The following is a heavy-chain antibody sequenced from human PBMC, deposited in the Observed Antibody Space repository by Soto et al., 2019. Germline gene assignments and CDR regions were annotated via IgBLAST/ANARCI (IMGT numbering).Heavy chain of an antibody. CDR1: RDTFSSSG. Sequence: QVQLEQSGAEMKKPGSSVKVSCKASRDTFSSSGFSWVRRAPGQGLEWMGGFIPIFGTANYAPNFQGRVSIPADESTGRFYMDLSSLRSDDTAVYYCARSGYGYAPIFDWGRGTLVSVSS. D-gene: IGHD5-18*01. J-gene: IGHJ4*02. CDR3: ARSGYGYAPIFD. V-gene: IGHV1-69*01. CDR2: FIPIFGTA.